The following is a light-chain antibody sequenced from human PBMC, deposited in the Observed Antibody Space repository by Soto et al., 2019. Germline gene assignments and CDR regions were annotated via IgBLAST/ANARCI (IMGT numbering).Light chain of an antibody. J-gene: IGKJ1*01. Sequence: DIQMTQSPSSLSASEGDRVTITCRVSQSIRSYLNWYQQKPGKAPKIMIYAASSLQSGVPSRGSGSGSGTDCTLTISSLQPADVETDYCQQSYRTTRTFGQGTKVDI. CDR3: QQSYRTTRT. CDR2: AAS. CDR1: QSIRSY. V-gene: IGKV1-39*01.